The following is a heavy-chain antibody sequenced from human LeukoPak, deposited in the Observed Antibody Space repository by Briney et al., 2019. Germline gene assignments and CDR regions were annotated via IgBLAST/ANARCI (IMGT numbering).Heavy chain of an antibody. CDR2: INTNTGNP. CDR1: GYTFTSYA. V-gene: IGHV7-4-1*02. D-gene: IGHD3-3*01. Sequence: GASVKVSCKASGYTFTSYAMNWVRQAPGQGLEWMGWINTNTGNPTYAQGFTGRFVFSLDTSVSTAYLQISSLKAEDTAVYYCARVPSITTFGVVMDYYYGMDVWGQGTTVTVSS. CDR3: ARVPSITTFGVVMDYYYGMDV. J-gene: IGHJ6*02.